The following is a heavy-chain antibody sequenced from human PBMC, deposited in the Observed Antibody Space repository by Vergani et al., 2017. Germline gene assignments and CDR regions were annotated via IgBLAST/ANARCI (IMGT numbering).Heavy chain of an antibody. D-gene: IGHD2-2*02. Sequence: EVQLVESGGGLVQPGGSLTLSCAASGFTFSSYWMHWVRQAPGQGLVWVSRINSDGSSTSYADSVKGRFTISRDNAKNTLYLQMNSLRAEDTAVYYCARDVVPAAISGDGMDVWGQGTTVTVSS. J-gene: IGHJ6*02. CDR3: ARDVVPAAISGDGMDV. V-gene: IGHV3-74*01. CDR1: GFTFSSYW. CDR2: INSDGSST.